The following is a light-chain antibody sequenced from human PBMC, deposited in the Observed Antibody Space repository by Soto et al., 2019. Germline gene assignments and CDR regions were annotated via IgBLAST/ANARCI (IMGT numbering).Light chain of an antibody. CDR2: GAS. Sequence: DIVMTQSPAFVSASLGERVTLSCRASRTIDTYLAWFQHRLGQPPRLLIFGASVRAPGVPPRFSGGGSGTEFSLTINSLRSDDFAVYFCQQYDAWPPGTFGGGTTVEI. V-gene: IGKV3-15*01. CDR3: QQYDAWPPGT. J-gene: IGKJ4*01. CDR1: RTIDTY.